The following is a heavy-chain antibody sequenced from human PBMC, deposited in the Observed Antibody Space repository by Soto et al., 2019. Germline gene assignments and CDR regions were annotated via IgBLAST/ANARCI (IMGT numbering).Heavy chain of an antibody. CDR2: IKQDGSEK. J-gene: IGHJ4*02. D-gene: IGHD6-19*01. CDR1: GFTFSSYW. Sequence: GGSLRLSCAASGFTFSSYWMSWVRQAPGKELEWVANIKQDGSEKYYVDSVKGRFTISRDNAKNSLYLQMNSLRAEDTAVYYCAREKYSSGWGPFDYWGQGTLVTVSS. CDR3: AREKYSSGWGPFDY. V-gene: IGHV3-7*01.